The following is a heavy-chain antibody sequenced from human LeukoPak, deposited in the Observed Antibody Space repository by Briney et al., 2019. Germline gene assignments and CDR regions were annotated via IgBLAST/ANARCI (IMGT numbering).Heavy chain of an antibody. CDR2: ISSNGGST. Sequence: PGGSLRLSCAASGFTFSSYAMHWVRQAPGKGLEYVSAISSNGGSTYYANSVKGRLTISRDNSKNTLYLQMGSLRAEDMAVYYCARVGATELLDYWGQGTLVTVSS. D-gene: IGHD1-26*01. V-gene: IGHV3-64*01. CDR3: ARVGATELLDY. CDR1: GFTFSSYA. J-gene: IGHJ4*02.